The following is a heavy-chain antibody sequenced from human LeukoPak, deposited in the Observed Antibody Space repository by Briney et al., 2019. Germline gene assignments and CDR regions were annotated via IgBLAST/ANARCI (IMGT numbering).Heavy chain of an antibody. CDR1: GFTFSSYA. CDR3: ARENYYGSGSPYPRPIDV. CDR2: ISGSGGST. Sequence: GGSLRLSCAASGFTFSSYAMSWVRQAPGKGLEWVSAISGSGGSTYYADSVKGRFTISRDNSKNTLYLQMNSLRAEDTAVYYCARENYYGSGSPYPRPIDVWGQGTTVTVSS. V-gene: IGHV3-23*01. J-gene: IGHJ6*02. D-gene: IGHD3-10*01.